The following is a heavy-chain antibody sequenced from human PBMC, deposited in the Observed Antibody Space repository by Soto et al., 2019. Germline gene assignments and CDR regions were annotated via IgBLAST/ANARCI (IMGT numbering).Heavy chain of an antibody. CDR3: HHYYYGMDV. CDR2: ISYDGSNK. Sequence: GGSLRLSCAASGFTFSSYAMHWVRQAPGKGLEWVAVISYDGSNKYYADSVKGRFTISRDNSKNTLYLQMNSLRAEDTAVYYCHHYYYGMDVWGQGTTVTVSS. J-gene: IGHJ6*02. V-gene: IGHV3-30-3*01. CDR1: GFTFSSYA.